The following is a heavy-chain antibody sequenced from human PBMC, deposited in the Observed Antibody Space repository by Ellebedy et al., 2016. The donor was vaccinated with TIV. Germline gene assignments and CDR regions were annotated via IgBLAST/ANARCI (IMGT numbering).Heavy chain of an antibody. V-gene: IGHV1-8*01. J-gene: IGHJ4*02. CDR2: MNPNSGNT. CDR3: ARVRGKVVPAAIVY. D-gene: IGHD2-2*01. CDR1: GYTFTSYD. Sequence: ASVKVSCXAPGYTFTSYDINWVRQATGQGLEWMGWMNPNSGNTGYAQKFQGRVTMTRDTSISTAYMELSRLRSDDTAVYYCARVRGKVVPAAIVYWGQGTLVTVSS.